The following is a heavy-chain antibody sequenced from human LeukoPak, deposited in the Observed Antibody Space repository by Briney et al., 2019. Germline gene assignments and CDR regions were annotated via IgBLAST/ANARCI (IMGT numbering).Heavy chain of an antibody. D-gene: IGHD3-10*01. Sequence: GGSLRLSCAASGFTVSSNYMSWVRQAPGKGLEWVSVIYSGGSTYYAGSVKGRFTISRDNSKNTLYLQMNSLRAEDTAVYYCARGSSFITMVRWWGQGTLVTVSS. J-gene: IGHJ4*02. CDR1: GFTVSSNY. CDR3: ARGSSFITMVRW. V-gene: IGHV3-66*01. CDR2: IYSGGST.